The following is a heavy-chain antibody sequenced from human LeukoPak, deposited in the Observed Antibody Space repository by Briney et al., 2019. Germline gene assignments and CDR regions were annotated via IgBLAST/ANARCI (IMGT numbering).Heavy chain of an antibody. CDR3: AELGITMIGGV. J-gene: IGHJ6*04. Sequence: GGSLRLSCAASGFTFSSYGMHWVRQAPGKGLEWVANIKHDGSEDYYLDSVKGRFTISRDNAKSSMYLQMNSLRAEDTAVYYCAELGITMIGGVWGKGTTVTISS. CDR1: GFTFSSYG. V-gene: IGHV3-7*01. CDR2: IKHDGSED. D-gene: IGHD3-10*02.